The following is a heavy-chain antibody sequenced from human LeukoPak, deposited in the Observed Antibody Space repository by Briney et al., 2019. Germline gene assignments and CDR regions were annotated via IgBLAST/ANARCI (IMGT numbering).Heavy chain of an antibody. CDR1: GFTFDDYA. D-gene: IGHD2-15*01. CDR3: AKPYCSGGRCYFYYGMDV. J-gene: IGHJ6*02. Sequence: GGSLRLSCAASGFTFDDYAMHWVRHAPGKGLEWVSGISWNSGSIGYADSVKGRFTISRDNSKNTLYLQMNSLRAEDTAVYYCAKPYCSGGRCYFYYGMDVWGQGTTVTVSS. V-gene: IGHV3-9*01. CDR2: ISWNSGSI.